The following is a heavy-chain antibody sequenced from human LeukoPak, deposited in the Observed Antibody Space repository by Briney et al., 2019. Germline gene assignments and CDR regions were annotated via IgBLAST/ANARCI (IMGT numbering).Heavy chain of an antibody. CDR2: INHSGST. V-gene: IGHV4-34*01. J-gene: IGHJ4*02. Sequence: SETLSLTCAVYGGSFSGYYWSWIRQPPGKGLEWIGEINHSGSTNYNPSLKSRVTISVDTSKNQFSLKLSSVAAADTAVYYCARESDGSGSGGYFDYWGQGTLVTVSS. D-gene: IGHD3-10*01. CDR1: GGSFSGYY. CDR3: ARESDGSGSGGYFDY.